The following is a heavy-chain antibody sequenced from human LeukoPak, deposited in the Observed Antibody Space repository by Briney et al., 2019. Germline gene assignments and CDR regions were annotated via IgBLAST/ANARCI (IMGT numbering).Heavy chain of an antibody. J-gene: IGHJ5*02. CDR1: GGSISSYY. D-gene: IGHD2-15*01. Sequence: SETLSLTCTVSGGSISSYYWGWIRQPPGKGLEWIGSIYYSGSTYYNPSLKSRVTISVDTSKNQFSLKLSSVTAADTAVYYCARVLRGYCSGGSCYRRGFDPWGQGTLVTVSS. CDR2: IYYSGST. CDR3: ARVLRGYCSGGSCYRRGFDP. V-gene: IGHV4-39*07.